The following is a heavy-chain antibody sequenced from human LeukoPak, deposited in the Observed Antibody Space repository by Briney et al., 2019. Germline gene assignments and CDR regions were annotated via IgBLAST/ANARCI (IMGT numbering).Heavy chain of an antibody. Sequence: GASVKVSCKASGYTFTNYGISWVRQAPGQGLEWMGWINPNSGGTNYAQKFQGRVTMTRDTSISTAYMELSRLRSDDTAVYYCARGPLIAVAGTGDAFDIWGQGTMVTVSS. V-gene: IGHV1-2*02. J-gene: IGHJ3*02. D-gene: IGHD6-19*01. CDR2: INPNSGGT. CDR3: ARGPLIAVAGTGDAFDI. CDR1: GYTFTNYG.